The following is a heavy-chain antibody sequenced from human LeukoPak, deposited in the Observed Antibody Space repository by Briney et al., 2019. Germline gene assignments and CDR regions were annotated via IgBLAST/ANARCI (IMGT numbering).Heavy chain of an antibody. V-gene: IGHV3-23*01. Sequence: GGSLRLSCAASGFTFSSYAMSWVRQAPGKGLEWVSAISGSGGSTYYADSVKGRFTISRDNSKNTLYLQRNSLRAEDTAVYYCSTQRGGSPGDYWGQGALVTVSS. D-gene: IGHD6-25*01. CDR2: ISGSGGST. CDR1: GFTFSSYA. J-gene: IGHJ4*02. CDR3: STQRGGSPGDY.